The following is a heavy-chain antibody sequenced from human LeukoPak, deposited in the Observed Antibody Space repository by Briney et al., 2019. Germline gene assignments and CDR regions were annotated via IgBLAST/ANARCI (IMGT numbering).Heavy chain of an antibody. J-gene: IGHJ6*03. CDR2: IYYSGST. V-gene: IGHV4-59*01. CDR1: GGSFSGYY. Sequence: SETLSLTCAVYGGSFSGYYWSWIRQPPGKGLEWIGCIYYSGSTNYNPSLKSRVTISVDTSKNQFSLKLSSVTAADTAVYYCARGGAHYYYYMDVWSKGTTVTISS. CDR3: ARGGAHYYYYMDV. D-gene: IGHD4/OR15-4a*01.